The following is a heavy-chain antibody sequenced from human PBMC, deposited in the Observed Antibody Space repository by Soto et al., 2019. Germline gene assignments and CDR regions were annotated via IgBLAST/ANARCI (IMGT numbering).Heavy chain of an antibody. CDR3: ATQGFGKLHGLVDV. CDR2: IYYSGST. V-gene: IGHV4-39*01. Sequence: PSETLSLTCTVSGGSISSGGYYWSWIRQHPGKGLEWIGSIYYSGSTYYNPSVSSRLTLSVDISKNQFSLKLSSVTAADTALYFCATQGFGKLHGLVDVWGQGTTVTVSS. D-gene: IGHD3-10*01. CDR1: GGSISSGGYY. J-gene: IGHJ6*02.